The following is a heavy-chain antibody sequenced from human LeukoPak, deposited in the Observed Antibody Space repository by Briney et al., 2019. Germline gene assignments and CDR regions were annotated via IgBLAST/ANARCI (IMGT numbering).Heavy chain of an antibody. CDR3: ARSLDYYDSSGYYYYFDY. D-gene: IGHD3-22*01. J-gene: IGHJ4*02. V-gene: IGHV1-69*05. CDR1: GGTFISYA. Sequence: SVKVSCKASGGTFISYAISWVRQAPGQGLEWMGGIIPIFGTANYAQKFQGRVTITTDESTSTAYMELSSLRSEDTAVYYCARSLDYYDSSGYYYYFDYWGQGTLVTVSS. CDR2: IIPIFGTA.